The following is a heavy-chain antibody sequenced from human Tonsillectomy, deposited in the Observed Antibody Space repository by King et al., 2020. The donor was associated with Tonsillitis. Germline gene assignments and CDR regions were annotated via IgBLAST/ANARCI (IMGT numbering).Heavy chain of an antibody. CDR2: IYPGDSDT. Sequence: QLVQSGAEVKKPGESLRVSCKPSGYSFSTYWIGWVRQMPGKGLEWMGIIYPGDSDTRYSPSFQGQVTISADTSISTAYLQWSSLKASDTAIYYCARSTRYFDWLLYGLYFDLWGRGTVVTVSS. V-gene: IGHV5-51*01. CDR3: ARSTRYFDWLLYGLYFDL. D-gene: IGHD3-9*01. CDR1: GYSFSTYW. J-gene: IGHJ2*01.